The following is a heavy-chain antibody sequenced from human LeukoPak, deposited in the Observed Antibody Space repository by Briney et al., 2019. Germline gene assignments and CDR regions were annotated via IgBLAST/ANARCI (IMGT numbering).Heavy chain of an antibody. CDR1: GYSISSGYY. Sequence: SETLSLTCTVSGYSISSGYYWCWIRPPPRKGLEWIGSILHSGTTYYNPSLKSRLAISGDTSKNQVSLRLNSVTAADTAVYYCARVAWATGGVWWFAPCGQRILVTVSS. D-gene: IGHD3-16*01. CDR2: ILHSGTT. J-gene: IGHJ5*02. CDR3: ARVAWATGGVWWFAP. V-gene: IGHV4-38-2*02.